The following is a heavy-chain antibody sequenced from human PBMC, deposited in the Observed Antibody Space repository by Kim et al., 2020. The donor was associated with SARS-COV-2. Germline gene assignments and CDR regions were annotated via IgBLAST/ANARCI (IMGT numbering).Heavy chain of an antibody. Sequence: GGSLRLSCAASGFTFSTYGMSWVRQAPGKGLEWVSAITGNGAVTYYADSVKGRFAISRDNSKNTLYLQMNSLRAEDTAIYDCAKRGVDAVMGRLCDYWGQGTLVTVSS. CDR2: ITGNGAVT. CDR1: GFTFSTYG. D-gene: IGHD5-18*01. J-gene: IGHJ4*02. CDR3: AKRGVDAVMGRLCDY. V-gene: IGHV3-23*01.